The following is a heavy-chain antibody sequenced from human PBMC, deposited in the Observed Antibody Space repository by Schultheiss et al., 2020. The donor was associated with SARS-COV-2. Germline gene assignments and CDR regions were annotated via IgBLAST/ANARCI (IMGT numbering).Heavy chain of an antibody. J-gene: IGHJ4*02. V-gene: IGHV3-30*04. CDR3: ARDLMSGETVLVAIDY. CDR2: ISYDGSNK. Sequence: GGSLRLSCAASGFTFSSYAMSWVRQAPGKGLEWVAVISYDGSNKYYADSVKGRFTISRDNSKNTLYLQMNSLRVEDTAVYYCARDLMSGETVLVAIDYWGQGTLVTVSS. CDR1: GFTFSSYA. D-gene: IGHD2-8*02.